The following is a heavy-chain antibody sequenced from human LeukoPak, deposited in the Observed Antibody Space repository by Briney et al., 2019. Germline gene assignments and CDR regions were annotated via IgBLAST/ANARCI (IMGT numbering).Heavy chain of an antibody. CDR1: GGSISSSSYY. J-gene: IGHJ6*03. CDR2: IYYSGST. V-gene: IGHV4-39*07. D-gene: IGHD3-22*01. CDR3: ARGSGYYDSSGYYQYYYYYYYMDV. Sequence: KSSETLSLTCTVSGGSISSSSYYWGWIRQPPGKGLEWIGSIYYSGSTYYNPSLKSRVTISVDTSKNQFSLKLSSVTAADTAVYYCARGSGYYDSSGYYQYYYYYYYMDVWGKGTTVTVSS.